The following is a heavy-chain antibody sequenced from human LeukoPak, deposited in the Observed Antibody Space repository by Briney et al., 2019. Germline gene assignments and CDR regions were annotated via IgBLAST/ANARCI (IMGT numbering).Heavy chain of an antibody. CDR1: GFTFSGYG. J-gene: IGHJ4*02. CDR3: AKAIDDIVVVPAAS. V-gene: IGHV3-23*01. D-gene: IGHD2-2*01. Sequence: GGSLRLSCAASGFTFSGYGMSWVRQAPGKGLEWVSAISGSGGSTYYADSVKGRFTISRDNSKNTLYLQMNSLRAEDTAVYYCAKAIDDIVVVPAASWGQGTLVTVSS. CDR2: ISGSGGST.